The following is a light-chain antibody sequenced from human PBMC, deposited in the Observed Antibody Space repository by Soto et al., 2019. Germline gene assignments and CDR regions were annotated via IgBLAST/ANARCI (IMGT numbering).Light chain of an antibody. J-gene: IGKJ4*01. CDR1: QGIRSD. CDR2: AAS. V-gene: IGKV1-6*01. Sequence: AIQMTHSPSSLTASVGDRVTITCRASQGIRSDLGWYQQIPGKAPKLLIFAASTLESGVPSRFSGRGSGTDFTLTISSLQPEDFATYYCQQSYTTPLTFGGGTKVDI. CDR3: QQSYTTPLT.